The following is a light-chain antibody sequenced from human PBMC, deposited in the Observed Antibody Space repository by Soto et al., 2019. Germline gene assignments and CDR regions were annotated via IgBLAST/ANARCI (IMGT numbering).Light chain of an antibody. Sequence: EIVLTQSPGTLSLSPGERATLSCRASQSVTSSYLAWYQHKRGQAPRLLIYGASSRATGIPDRFGGSGSGPDITLTISRLEPEDFAVYYCQQYGSSPYTFGQGTKLEIK. J-gene: IGKJ2*01. CDR3: QQYGSSPYT. V-gene: IGKV3-20*01. CDR1: QSVTSSY. CDR2: GAS.